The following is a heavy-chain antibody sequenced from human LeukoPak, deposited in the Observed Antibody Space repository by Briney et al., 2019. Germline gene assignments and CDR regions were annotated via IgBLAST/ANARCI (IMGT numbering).Heavy chain of an antibody. CDR2: IYTRGST. CDR3: ASSTSAYFDP. Sequence: SETLSLTCTVAGGSSSSYYWSWIRQPPGKGLEWIGYIYTRGSTNYNPSLKSRVTISVDTSKNQFSLKLSSVTAADTAVYYCASSTSAYFDPWGQGTLVTVSS. V-gene: IGHV4-4*09. J-gene: IGHJ5*02. CDR1: GGSSSSYY. D-gene: IGHD2-2*01.